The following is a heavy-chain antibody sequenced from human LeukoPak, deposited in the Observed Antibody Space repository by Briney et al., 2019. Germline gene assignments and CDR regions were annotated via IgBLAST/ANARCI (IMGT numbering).Heavy chain of an antibody. D-gene: IGHD3-10*01. J-gene: IGHJ5*02. CDR2: ISSGATI. CDR1: GFTFSNYA. CDR3: ARDELGENWFDP. Sequence: GGSLRLSCAASGFTFSNYAMNWVRQAPGKGLEWLSYISSGATIYYADSVKGRFTISRDNAENSLYLQMNSLRAEDTAVYYCARDELGENWFDPWGQGTLVTVSS. V-gene: IGHV3-69-1*01.